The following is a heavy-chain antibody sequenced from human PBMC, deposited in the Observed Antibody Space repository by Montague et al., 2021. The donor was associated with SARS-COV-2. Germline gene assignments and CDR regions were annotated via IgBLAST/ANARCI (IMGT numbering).Heavy chain of an antibody. CDR3: ASHHPVGGVWP. J-gene: IGHJ5*02. CDR2: IYYSGST. Sequence: SETLSLTCTVSGGSISSYYWSWIRLPPGKGLEWIGYIYYSGSTTSNPSLTSRVTMSVDTPKNQFSLTLSSVTAADTAAYFCASHHPVGGVWPWGQGTLVTVSS. CDR1: GGSISSYY. D-gene: IGHD2-8*02. V-gene: IGHV4-59*08.